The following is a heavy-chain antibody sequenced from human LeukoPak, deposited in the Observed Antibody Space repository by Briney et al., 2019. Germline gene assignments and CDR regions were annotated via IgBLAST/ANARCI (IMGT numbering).Heavy chain of an antibody. Sequence: PSETLSLTCTVSGGSISSYYWSWIRQPPGKGLEWIGYIYYSGSTNYNPSLKSRVTLSVDTSKNQFSLKLSSVTAADTAVYYCATEGGMVVGATFPYFDYWGQGTLVTVSS. V-gene: IGHV4-59*01. CDR2: IYYSGST. J-gene: IGHJ4*02. CDR1: GGSISSYY. CDR3: ATEGGMVVGATFPYFDY. D-gene: IGHD1-26*01.